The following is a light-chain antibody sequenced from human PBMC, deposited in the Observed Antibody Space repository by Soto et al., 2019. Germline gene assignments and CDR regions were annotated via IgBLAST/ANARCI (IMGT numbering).Light chain of an antibody. J-gene: IGKJ1*01. CDR2: GAS. CDR1: QSVSSY. Sequence: EIVLTQSPANLSLSPGERATLSCRARQSVSSYLAWYQQKPGQAPRLLIYGASTRATGIPARFSGSGSGTEFTLTISSLQSEDFAVYYCQQYNNWPPWTFGQGTKVDI. CDR3: QQYNNWPPWT. V-gene: IGKV3-15*01.